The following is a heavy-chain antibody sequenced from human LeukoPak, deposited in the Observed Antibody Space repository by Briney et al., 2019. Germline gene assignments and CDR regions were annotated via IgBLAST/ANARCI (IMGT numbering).Heavy chain of an antibody. CDR2: IKQDGSET. Sequence: PGGSLRLSCAASGFTFSSYSMNWVRQAPGKGLEWVANIKQDGSETYYVDSVKGRFTISRDNAKNSLYLQMNSLRAEGTAVYYCARWGYTNGWYYFENWGQGTLVTVSS. J-gene: IGHJ4*02. V-gene: IGHV3-7*01. CDR3: ARWGYTNGWYYFEN. CDR1: GFTFSSYS. D-gene: IGHD6-19*01.